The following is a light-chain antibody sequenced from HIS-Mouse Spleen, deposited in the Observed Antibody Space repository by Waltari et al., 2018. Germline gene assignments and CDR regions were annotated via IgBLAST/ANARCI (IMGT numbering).Light chain of an antibody. CDR2: DVS. Sequence: QSALTQPASVSGSPGQSITISCPGTSRDVGGYNYASWYQQHPGKAPKLMIYDVSNRPSGVSNRFSGSKSGNTASLTISGLQAEDEADYYCSSYTSSSTEVFGGGTKLTVL. CDR1: SRDVGGYNY. CDR3: SSYTSSSTEV. V-gene: IGLV2-14*03. J-gene: IGLJ2*01.